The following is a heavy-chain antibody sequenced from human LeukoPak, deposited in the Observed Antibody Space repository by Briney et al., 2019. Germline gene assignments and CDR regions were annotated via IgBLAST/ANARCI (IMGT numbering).Heavy chain of an antibody. CDR3: AKEPYDSSGFYSVLDY. CDR2: IYHSGST. CDR1: GYSISSGYY. V-gene: IGHV4-38-2*02. J-gene: IGHJ4*02. D-gene: IGHD3-22*01. Sequence: PSETLSLTCTVSGYSISSGYYWGWIRQPPGKGLEWIGSIYHSGSTYYNPSLKSRVTISVDTSKSQFSLKLSSVTAADTAVYYCAKEPYDSSGFYSVLDYWGQGTLVTVS.